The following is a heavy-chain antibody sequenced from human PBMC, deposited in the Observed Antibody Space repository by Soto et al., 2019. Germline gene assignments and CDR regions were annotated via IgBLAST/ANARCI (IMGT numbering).Heavy chain of an antibody. CDR3: ARVPITTTAEFT. D-gene: IGHD4-4*01. Sequence: WTWLRQHPEKGLEWIGYIHYSGSTYYNPSLKSRLTVSLDTSENQFSLTLRSPTAADTAVYYCARVPITTTAEFTWGQGALVTVSS. CDR2: IHYSGST. V-gene: IGHV4-31*02. J-gene: IGHJ5*02.